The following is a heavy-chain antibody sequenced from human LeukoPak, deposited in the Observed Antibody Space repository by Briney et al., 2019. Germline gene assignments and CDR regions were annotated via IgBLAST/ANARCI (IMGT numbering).Heavy chain of an antibody. CDR2: VNSDGTST. Sequence: GGSLRLSCVASGFTFSNYWMNWVRQAPGKGLVWVSCVNSDGTSTSYADSVKGRFTISIDNAKNTLFLQMNSLRAEDTAVYYCARAMGRYPVYYFDYWGQGTLVTVSS. V-gene: IGHV3-74*01. J-gene: IGHJ4*02. CDR1: GFTFSNYW. CDR3: ARAMGRYPVYYFDY. D-gene: IGHD2-15*01.